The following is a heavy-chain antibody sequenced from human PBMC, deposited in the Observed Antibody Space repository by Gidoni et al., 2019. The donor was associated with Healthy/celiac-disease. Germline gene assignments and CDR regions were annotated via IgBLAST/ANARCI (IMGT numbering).Heavy chain of an antibody. V-gene: IGHV3-9*01. CDR1: GFTFDAYA. CDR3: AKDKAGGDHWYFDL. Sequence: EVQLVESGGGLVQPGRSLRLSCAASGFTFDAYAMHWVRQAPGKGLEWVSGISWNSGSIGYADTVKGRFTISRDNAKNSLYLQMNSLRAEDTALYYCAKDKAGGDHWYFDLWGRGTLVTVSS. J-gene: IGHJ2*01. CDR2: ISWNSGSI. D-gene: IGHD6-19*01.